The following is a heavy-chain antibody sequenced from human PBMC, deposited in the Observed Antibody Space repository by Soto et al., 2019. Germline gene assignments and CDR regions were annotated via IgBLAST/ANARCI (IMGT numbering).Heavy chain of an antibody. Sequence: QVQLQQWGAGLLKPSETLSLTCAVYGGSFSGYDWNWIRQPPGKGLEWIGEINHSGSTNYNPSLKSRLTISVDTSKNQFSLKLSSVTAADTAVYYCAGGSWFDPWGQGTLVTVSS. CDR3: AGGSWFDP. CDR2: INHSGST. V-gene: IGHV4-34*01. J-gene: IGHJ5*02. CDR1: GGSFSGYD.